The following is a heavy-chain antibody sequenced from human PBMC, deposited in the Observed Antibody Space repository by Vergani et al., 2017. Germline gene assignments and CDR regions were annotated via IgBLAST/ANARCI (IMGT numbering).Heavy chain of an antibody. CDR2: TYPGDSDT. J-gene: IGHJ3*02. CDR3: ASAGGVTMVRGVSVFDAFDI. Sequence: EVQLVQSGAEVKKPGESLKISCKGSGYSFTSYWIGWVRQMPGKGLEWMGITYPGDSDTRCSPSFQGQVTISADKSICTAYLQWSSLKASDTAMYYCASAGGVTMVRGVSVFDAFDIWGQGTMVTVSS. D-gene: IGHD3-10*01. CDR1: GYSFTSYW. V-gene: IGHV5-51*03.